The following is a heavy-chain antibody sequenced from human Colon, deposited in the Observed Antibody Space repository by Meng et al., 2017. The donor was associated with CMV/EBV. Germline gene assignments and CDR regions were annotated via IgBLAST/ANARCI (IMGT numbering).Heavy chain of an antibody. J-gene: IGHJ3*02. Sequence: GESLKISCAASGFTVSSNYMSWVRQAPGKGLEWVSYISSSGSTIYYADSVKGRFTISRDNAKNSLYLQMNSLRAEDTAVYYCARVGNYGPHFAFDIWGQGTMVTVSS. CDR2: ISSSGSTI. CDR1: GFTVSSNY. V-gene: IGHV3-11*01. D-gene: IGHD4-11*01. CDR3: ARVGNYGPHFAFDI.